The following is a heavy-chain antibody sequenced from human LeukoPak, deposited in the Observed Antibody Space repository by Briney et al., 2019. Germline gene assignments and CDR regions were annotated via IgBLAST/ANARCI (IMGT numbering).Heavy chain of an antibody. V-gene: IGHV3-30*18. CDR1: GFTFSGFG. J-gene: IGHJ4*02. Sequence: GGSLRLSCAASGFTFSGFGMHWVRQAPGKGLEWVAVVSHDGRTQFYADSVKGRFTISRDNSKDTVYLQMNSLRVEDTAVYYCAKEGGGCLYTCKFDSWGQGTLVTVSS. D-gene: IGHD3-16*01. CDR2: VSHDGRTQ. CDR3: AKEGGGCLYTCKFDS.